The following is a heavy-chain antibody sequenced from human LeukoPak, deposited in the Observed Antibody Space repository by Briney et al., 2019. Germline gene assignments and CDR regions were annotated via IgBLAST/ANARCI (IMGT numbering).Heavy chain of an antibody. CDR3: VKDVCTSPRCLLYSDS. CDR1: GFAFNNYA. D-gene: IGHD2-2*01. CDR2: ISGFNT. V-gene: IGHV3-23*01. J-gene: IGHJ4*02. Sequence: GGSLRLPCRTSGFAFNNYAMNWVRQPPGKGLEWVSGISGFNTYYADSVNGRFTISRDNSKNVLYLQMNRLRVEDTAVYYCVKDVCTSPRCLLYSDSWRQGALVTVSS.